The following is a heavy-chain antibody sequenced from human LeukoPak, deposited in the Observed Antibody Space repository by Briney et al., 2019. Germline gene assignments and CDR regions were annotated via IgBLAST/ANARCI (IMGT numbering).Heavy chain of an antibody. CDR2: INHSGST. Sequence: SETLSLTCAVYGGSFSGYYWSWIRQPPGKGLEWIGEINHSGSTNYNPSLKSRVTISVDTSKNQFSLKLSSVTAADTAVYYCARGPFIPIVVAHREYFDYWGQGTLVTVSS. J-gene: IGHJ4*02. D-gene: IGHD3-22*01. CDR3: ARGPFIPIVVAHREYFDY. CDR1: GGSFSGYY. V-gene: IGHV4-34*01.